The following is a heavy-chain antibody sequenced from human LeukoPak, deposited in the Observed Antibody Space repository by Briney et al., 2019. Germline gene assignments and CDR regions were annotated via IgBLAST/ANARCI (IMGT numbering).Heavy chain of an antibody. CDR2: ISGSGGST. Sequence: GGSLRLSCAASGFTFSDYYMSWVRQAPGKRLEWVSAISGSGGSTYYADSVKGRFTISRDNSKNTLYLQMNSLRAEDTAVYYCAKDIRLSYDSSGYYYFSSIGNWGQGTLVTVSS. CDR1: GFTFSDYY. D-gene: IGHD3-22*01. CDR3: AKDIRLSYDSSGYYYFSSIGN. J-gene: IGHJ4*02. V-gene: IGHV3-23*01.